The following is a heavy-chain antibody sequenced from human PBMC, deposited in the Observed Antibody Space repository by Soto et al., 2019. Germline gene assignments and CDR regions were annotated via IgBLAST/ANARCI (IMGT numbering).Heavy chain of an antibody. D-gene: IGHD3-3*01. V-gene: IGHV4-34*01. J-gene: IGHJ6*02. Sequence: SDTMSLSCAVYGGSFSGYYCSWVRQPPGKGLEWIGEINRGGDTNYNPSLKSRVTLSVDPSKNQFSLELSSVTAADTAVYYCARGFGGTIFGVVTNFYYYAMDVWGQGTTVTVSS. CDR2: INRGGDT. CDR1: GGSFSGYY. CDR3: ARGFGGTIFGVVTNFYYYAMDV.